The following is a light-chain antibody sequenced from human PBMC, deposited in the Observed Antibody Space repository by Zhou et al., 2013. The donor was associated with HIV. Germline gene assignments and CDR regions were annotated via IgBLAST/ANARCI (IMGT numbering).Light chain of an antibody. V-gene: IGKV1-33*01. CDR2: DAS. CDR1: QSISNY. J-gene: IGKJ5*01. CDR3: QQYDNLPRPPIT. Sequence: IQMTQSPSSLSASVGDRVTITCRASQSISNYLNWYQQKPGKAPKLLIYDASNLETGVPSRFSGSGSGTDFTFTISSLQPEDIATYYCQQYDNLPRPPITFGQGTRLEIK.